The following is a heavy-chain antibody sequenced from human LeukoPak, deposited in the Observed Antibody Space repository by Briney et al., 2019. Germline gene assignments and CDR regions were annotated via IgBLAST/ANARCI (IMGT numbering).Heavy chain of an antibody. CDR3: ARGDGYNFFDY. D-gene: IGHD5-24*01. Sequence: QPGGSLRLSCSASGFTFSSYGLYWVRQAPGKGLEYVSGISSNGGNTYYPDSVKGRFSISRDNSKNTLYLQMKSLRAEDTAVYYCARGDGYNFFDYWGQGTLVTVSS. J-gene: IGHJ4*02. V-gene: IGHV3-64*04. CDR1: GFTFSSYG. CDR2: ISSNGGNT.